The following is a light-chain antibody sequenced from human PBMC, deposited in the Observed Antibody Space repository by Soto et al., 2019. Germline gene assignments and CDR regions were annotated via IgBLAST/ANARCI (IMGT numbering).Light chain of an antibody. CDR1: TGAVTSGHY. V-gene: IGLV7-46*01. CDR3: VLSYSGALVV. CDR2: DTS. J-gene: IGLJ2*01. Sequence: QAVVTQEPSLTVSPGGTVTLTCGSSTGAVTSGHYPYWFQQKPGQAPRTLIYDTSNKHSWTPARFSGSLLGGKAALTLSGAQPEDEAEYYCVLSYSGALVVFGGGTKVTVL.